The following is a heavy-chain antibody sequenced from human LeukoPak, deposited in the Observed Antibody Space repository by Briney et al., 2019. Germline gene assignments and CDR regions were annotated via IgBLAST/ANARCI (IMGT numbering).Heavy chain of an antibody. D-gene: IGHD3-22*01. CDR3: ARFFALDDSSGYYY. CDR1: GYTFTGYY. V-gene: IGHV1-2*02. CDR2: INPNSGGT. J-gene: IGHJ4*02. Sequence: ASVKVSCKASGYTFTGYYMHWVRQAPGQGLEWMGWINPNSGGTNYAQKFQGRVTMTRDTSISTAYMELSRLRSDDTAVYYCARFFALDDSSGYYYWGQGTLVTVSS.